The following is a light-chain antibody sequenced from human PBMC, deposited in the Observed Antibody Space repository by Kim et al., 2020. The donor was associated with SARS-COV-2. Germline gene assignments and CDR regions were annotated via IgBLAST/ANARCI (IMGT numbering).Light chain of an antibody. CDR1: QSISSY. Sequence: ASVGARVTLTCRASQSISSYLNWYHQKPGKAPNLLIYSASCLQIGVPSRFSGSGSGTDFTLTISSLQPEDFAIYYCQQSYSTPRTFGQGTKVDIK. J-gene: IGKJ1*01. CDR3: QQSYSTPRT. V-gene: IGKV1-39*01. CDR2: SAS.